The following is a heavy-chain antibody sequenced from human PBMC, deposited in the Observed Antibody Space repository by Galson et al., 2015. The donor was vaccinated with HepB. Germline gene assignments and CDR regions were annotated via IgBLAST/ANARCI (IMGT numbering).Heavy chain of an antibody. D-gene: IGHD5-24*01. CDR3: AKDTWPEMSWGYDP. Sequence: SLRLSCATSGFTFSSYVMSWVRQTPGKGLEWVSSISGGGGTTLYADSVEGRFTISRDNSQNTLYLQMNSLRAEDTASYYCAKDTWPEMSWGYDPWGQGTLVTVSS. V-gene: IGHV3-23*01. J-gene: IGHJ5*02. CDR1: GFTFSSYV. CDR2: ISGGGGTT.